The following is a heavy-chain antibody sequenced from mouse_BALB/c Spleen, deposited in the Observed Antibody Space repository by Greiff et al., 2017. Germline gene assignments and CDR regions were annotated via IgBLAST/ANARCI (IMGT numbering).Heavy chain of an antibody. CDR2: ISSGGSYT. V-gene: IGHV5-9-4*01. J-gene: IGHJ3*01. CDR3: ATARATFAY. D-gene: IGHD3-1*01. CDR1: GFTFSSYA. Sequence: EVMLVESGGGLVKPGGSLKLSCAASGFTFSSYAMSWVRQSPEKRLVWVAEISSGGSYTYYPDTVTGRFTISRDNAKNTLYLEMSSLRSEDTAMYYCATARATFAYWGQGTLVTVSA.